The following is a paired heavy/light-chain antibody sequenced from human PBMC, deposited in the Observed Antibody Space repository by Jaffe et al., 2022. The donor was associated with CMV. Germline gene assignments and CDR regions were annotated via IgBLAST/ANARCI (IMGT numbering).Light chain of an antibody. J-gene: IGKJ4*01. CDR1: QDINTY. Sequence: DIQMTQSPSSVSASVGDSVTITCRASQDINTYLAWYQQKPGKAPKLLIYSASSLQSGVPSRFRGSGSGTDFTLSINNLQPEDFGSYYCQQALNFPLTFGAGTKLEIK. CDR2: SAS. V-gene: IGKV1-12*01. CDR3: QQALNFPLT.
Heavy chain of an antibody. J-gene: IGHJ4*02. V-gene: IGHV3-48*02. CDR3: ARRPFNAYVAGDY. D-gene: IGHD2-2*01. CDR2: ITYGGRTI. Sequence: EVQLVESGGGLVQPGGSLRLSCLVSGLNFRDDAFNWVRQGPGKGLEWIAYITYGGRTIEYADSVKGRFTISRDDAKNSLYLQMSSLRDEDSAVYYCARRPFNAYVAGDYWGQGTLVTVSS. CDR1: GLNFRDDA.